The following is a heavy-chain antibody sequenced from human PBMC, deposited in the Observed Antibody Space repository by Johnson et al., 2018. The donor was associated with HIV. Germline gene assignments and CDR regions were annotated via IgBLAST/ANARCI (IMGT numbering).Heavy chain of an antibody. V-gene: IGHV3-73*01. CDR2: IRSKANSYAT. CDR1: GITFSGSA. Sequence: VQLVESGGGVVQPGRSLRLSCAASGITFSGSAMHWVRQASGKGLEWVGRIRSKANSYATAYAASVKGRFTISRDDSKNTLYVQMNSLKTEDTAVYYCATDRGYYDSSGYSRVFDIWGQGTMVTVSS. CDR3: ATDRGYYDSSGYSRVFDI. D-gene: IGHD3-22*01. J-gene: IGHJ3*02.